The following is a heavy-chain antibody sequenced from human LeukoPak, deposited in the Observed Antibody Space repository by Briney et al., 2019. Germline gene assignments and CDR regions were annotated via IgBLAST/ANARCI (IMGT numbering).Heavy chain of an antibody. CDR3: ARGLVRTSSGWFFDY. D-gene: IGHD6-19*01. CDR2: ISSSSSTT. J-gene: IGHJ4*02. CDR1: GFTFSSYS. Sequence: GGSLRLSCAASGFTFSSYSMNWVRQAPGKGLEWVSYISSSSSTTHYADSVKGRFTISRDNAKNSLYLQMNSLRVEDTAVYYCARGLVRTSSGWFFDYWGQGTLITVSS. V-gene: IGHV3-48*04.